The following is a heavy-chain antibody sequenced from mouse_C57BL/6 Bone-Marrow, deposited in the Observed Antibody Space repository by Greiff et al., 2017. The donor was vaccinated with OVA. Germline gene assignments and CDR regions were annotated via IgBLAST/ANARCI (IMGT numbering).Heavy chain of an antibody. D-gene: IGHD1-1*02. Sequence: VQLKQSGPELVKPGASVKIPCKASGYTFTDYNMDWVKQSPGKSLEWIGDINPNNGGTIYNQKFKGKATLTVDKSSSTAYMELRSLTSEDTAVYYCARGGGTYWGQGTLVTVSA. J-gene: IGHJ3*01. CDR1: GYTFTDYN. CDR3: ARGGGTY. V-gene: IGHV1-18*01. CDR2: INPNNGGT.